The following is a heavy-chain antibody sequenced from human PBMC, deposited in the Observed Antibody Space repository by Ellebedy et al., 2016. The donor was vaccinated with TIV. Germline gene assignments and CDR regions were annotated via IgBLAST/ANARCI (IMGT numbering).Heavy chain of an antibody. Sequence: SETLSLXXAVYGGSFSGYYWSWIRQPPGKGLEWIGEINHSGSTNYNPSLKSRVTISVDTSKNQFSPKLSSVTAADTAVYYCARGVGVPAATDAFDIWGQGTMVTVSS. J-gene: IGHJ3*02. CDR1: GGSFSGYY. CDR2: INHSGST. V-gene: IGHV4-34*01. D-gene: IGHD2-2*01. CDR3: ARGVGVPAATDAFDI.